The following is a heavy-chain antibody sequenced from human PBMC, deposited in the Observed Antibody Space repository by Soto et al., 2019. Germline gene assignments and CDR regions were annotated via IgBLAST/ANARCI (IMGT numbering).Heavy chain of an antibody. J-gene: IGHJ4*02. D-gene: IGHD5-12*01. V-gene: IGHV3-33*01. Sequence: QVQLVESGGGVVQPGRSLRLSCAASGFTFSSYGMHWVRQAPGKGLEWVAVIWYDGSNKYYADSVKGRFTISRDNSKNTLYLQMNSLRAEDTAVYYCARDLSEYSGPIDYWGQGTLVTVSS. CDR1: GFTFSSYG. CDR3: ARDLSEYSGPIDY. CDR2: IWYDGSNK.